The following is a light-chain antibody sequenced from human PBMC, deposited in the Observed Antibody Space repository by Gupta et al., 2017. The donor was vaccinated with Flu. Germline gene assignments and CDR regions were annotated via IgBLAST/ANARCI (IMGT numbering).Light chain of an antibody. Sequence: DIVMTHSPLSLPVTPGEPASISCRPSQRLLHSNGNNYLDWYLQKPGQSPQLLIYLGSNRAPGVPDRFSGSGSGTDFTLKISRVEAEDVGVYYCKQALQTPRTFGQGTKVEIK. CDR3: KQALQTPRT. J-gene: IGKJ1*01. CDR1: QRLLHSNGNNY. CDR2: LGS. V-gene: IGKV2-28*01.